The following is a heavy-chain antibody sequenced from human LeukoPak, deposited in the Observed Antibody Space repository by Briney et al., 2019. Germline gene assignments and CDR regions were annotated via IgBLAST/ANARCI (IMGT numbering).Heavy chain of an antibody. V-gene: IGHV4-39*01. J-gene: IGHJ4*02. CDR1: GASISSSSYY. CDR3: ARRSGSSGWTGNY. CDR2: IYYSGST. D-gene: IGHD6-19*01. Sequence: SETLSLTCTVSGASISSSSYYWGWIRQPPGQGLEWIGSIYYSGSTYYNPSLRSRVTISVDTSKNQFSLKLSSVTAADTAVYYCARRSGSSGWTGNYWGQGTLVTVSS.